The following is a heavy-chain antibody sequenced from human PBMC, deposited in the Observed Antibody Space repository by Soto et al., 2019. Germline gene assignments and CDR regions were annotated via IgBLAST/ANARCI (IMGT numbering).Heavy chain of an antibody. J-gene: IGHJ6*02. V-gene: IGHV3-30*18. CDR1: GFTFSSYG. CDR3: AKSRGPEYYDFWSGYYYYGMDV. CDR2: ISYDGSNK. D-gene: IGHD3-3*01. Sequence: QVQLVESGGGVVQPGRSLRLSCAASGFTFSSYGMHWVRQAPGKGLEWVAVISYDGSNKYYADSVKGRFTISRDNSKNTLYLQMNSLRAEDTAVYYCAKSRGPEYYDFWSGYYYYGMDVWGQGTTVTVSS.